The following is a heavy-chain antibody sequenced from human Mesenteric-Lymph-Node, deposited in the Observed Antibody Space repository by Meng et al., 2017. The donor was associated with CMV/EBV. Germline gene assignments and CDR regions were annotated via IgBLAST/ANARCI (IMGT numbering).Heavy chain of an antibody. CDR1: GHSFTGYY. Sequence: ASVKVSCKASGHSFTGYYVHWVRQAPGQGLEWMGWINPNSGGTNYAQKFQGRVTMTRDTSISTAYMELSRLRSDDTAVYYCARGGEYGDYVDYWGQGTLVTVSS. D-gene: IGHD3-10*01. CDR3: ARGGEYGDYVDY. J-gene: IGHJ4*02. CDR2: INPNSGGT. V-gene: IGHV1-2*02.